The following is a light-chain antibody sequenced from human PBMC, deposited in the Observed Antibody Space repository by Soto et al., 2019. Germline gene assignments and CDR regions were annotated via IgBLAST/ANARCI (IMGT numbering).Light chain of an antibody. CDR1: SSDVAGYNY. Sequence: QSALTQPRSVSGSPGQSVTLSCTGTSSDVAGYNYVSWYQQHPGKAPKLMIYDVSERPSGVPDRFSGSKSGNTASLTISGLQAEDEADYFCCSYAGSYTFVFGGGTKLTVL. CDR3: CSYAGSYTFV. CDR2: DVS. V-gene: IGLV2-11*01. J-gene: IGLJ2*01.